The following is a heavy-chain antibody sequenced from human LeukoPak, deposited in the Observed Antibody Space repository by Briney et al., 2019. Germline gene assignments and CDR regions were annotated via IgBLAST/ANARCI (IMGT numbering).Heavy chain of an antibody. CDR3: ARQWRWFDP. Sequence: SETLSLTCAVYGGSFSGYYWSWIRQPPGKGLEWIGEINHSGSTNYNPSLKSRVTNSVGTSKNQFSLKLSSVTAADTAVYYCARQWRWFDPWGQGTLVTVSS. CDR1: GGSFSGYY. CDR2: INHSGST. V-gene: IGHV4-34*01. D-gene: IGHD6-19*01. J-gene: IGHJ5*02.